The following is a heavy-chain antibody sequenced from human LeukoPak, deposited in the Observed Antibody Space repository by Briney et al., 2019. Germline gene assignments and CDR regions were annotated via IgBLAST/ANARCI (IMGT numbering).Heavy chain of an antibody. CDR1: GFTFSSYA. CDR2: ISGSGGST. CDR3: AKDREVSYGLYFDY. Sequence: GGSLSLSCAASGFTFSSYAMSWVRQAPGKGLEWVSAISGSGGSTYYADSVKGRFTISRDNSKNTLYLQMNSLRAEDTAVYYCAKDREVSYGLYFDYWGQGTLVTVSS. J-gene: IGHJ4*02. D-gene: IGHD5-18*01. V-gene: IGHV3-23*01.